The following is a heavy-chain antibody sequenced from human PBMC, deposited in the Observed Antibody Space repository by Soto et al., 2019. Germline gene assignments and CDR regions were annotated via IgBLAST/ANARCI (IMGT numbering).Heavy chain of an antibody. D-gene: IGHD3-9*01. V-gene: IGHV3-23*01. CDR2: SSCSGGST. J-gene: IGHJ6*02. CDR3: ELADDIVTGYWYYGMDV. CDR1: GFTFSSYA. Sequence: EVQLLESGGGLVQPGGSLRLSCAASGFTFSSYAMSWVRQAPGKWLEWVSASSCSGGSTYYADSVKGRFTISRDKSKKTLYLQMNSLRAEDTAVYYCELADDIVTGYWYYGMDVWGQGTTVTVSS.